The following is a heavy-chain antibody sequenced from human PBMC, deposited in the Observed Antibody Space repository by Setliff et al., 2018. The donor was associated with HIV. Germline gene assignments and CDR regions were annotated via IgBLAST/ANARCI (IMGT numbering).Heavy chain of an antibody. CDR2: IHHTGST. Sequence: KPSETLSLTCTVSDDSASTFYWNWIRQPPGKGLEWIGFIHHTGSTVSNPSLKSRVTILMDLSRNQLSLHLASVTTADTAVYFCAPGEGVASTYYHDWGQGTQVTVSS. CDR3: APGEGVASTYYHD. J-gene: IGHJ4*01. D-gene: IGHD3-3*01. CDR1: DDSASTFY. V-gene: IGHV4-59*02.